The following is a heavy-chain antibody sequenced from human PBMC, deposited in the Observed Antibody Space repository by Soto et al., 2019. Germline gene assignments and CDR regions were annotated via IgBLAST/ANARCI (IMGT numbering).Heavy chain of an antibody. Sequence: SETLSLTCTVSGGSISSGGSYWGWIRQPPGEGLEWIGYIYYSGNTYFNPSLKSRVTLSVDTSKNQFSLNLSSVTAADTAVYYCVRYCSTTKCPFDYWGQGTLVTVSS. D-gene: IGHD2-2*01. V-gene: IGHV4-30-4*01. J-gene: IGHJ4*02. CDR2: IYYSGNT. CDR3: VRYCSTTKCPFDY. CDR1: GGSISSGGSY.